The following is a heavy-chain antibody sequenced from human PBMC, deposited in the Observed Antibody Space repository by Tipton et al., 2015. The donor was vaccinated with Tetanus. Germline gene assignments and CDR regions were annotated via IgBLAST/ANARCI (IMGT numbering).Heavy chain of an antibody. V-gene: IGHV4-30-2*01. CDR2: IYQTDST. D-gene: IGHD6-19*01. CDR1: GGLITTGGYS. CDR3: ASPIKQWLVPLDL. J-gene: IGHJ5*02. Sequence: TLSLTCNVSGGLITTGGYSWGWIRQPPGQGLEWLGYIYQTDSTYYNPSVRSRLTLSLQRSKNQVSLKLSSVTAADTAIYYCASPIKQWLVPLDLWGHGILVTVSS.